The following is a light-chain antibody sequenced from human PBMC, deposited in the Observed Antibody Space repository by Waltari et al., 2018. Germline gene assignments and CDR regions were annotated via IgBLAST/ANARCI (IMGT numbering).Light chain of an antibody. V-gene: IGLV2-14*01. CDR3: SSYTATSNGLARV. J-gene: IGLJ2*01. Sequence: QSALTQPASVSGSPGQSITISCTGTGSDIGAYNYVSWYQQHPGKAPKPVIFQVNCRPSGVSPRFSGSKSAYTASLTISGLQAEDEADYYCSSYTATSNGLARVFGGGTKLTVL. CDR1: GSDIGAYNY. CDR2: QVN.